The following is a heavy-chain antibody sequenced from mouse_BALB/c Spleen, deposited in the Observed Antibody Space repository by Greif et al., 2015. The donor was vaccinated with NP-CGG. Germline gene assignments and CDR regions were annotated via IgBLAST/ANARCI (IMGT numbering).Heavy chain of an antibody. D-gene: IGHD1-1*01. CDR3: ARGSSYAWFAY. V-gene: IGHV5-12*02. CDR2: ISNGGGST. Sequence: EVKVEESGGGLVQPGGSLKLSCATSGFTFSDYYMYWVRQTPEKRLEWVAYISNGGGSTYYPDTVKGRFTISRDNAKNTLYLQMSRLKSEDTAMYYCARGSSYAWFAYWGQGTLVTVSA. CDR1: GFTFSDYY. J-gene: IGHJ3*01.